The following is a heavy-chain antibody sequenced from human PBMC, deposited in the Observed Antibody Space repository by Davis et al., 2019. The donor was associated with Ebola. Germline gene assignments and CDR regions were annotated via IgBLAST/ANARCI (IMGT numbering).Heavy chain of an antibody. J-gene: IGHJ4*02. CDR2: IRSKAYGGTT. V-gene: IGHV3-49*04. D-gene: IGHD3-22*01. CDR3: TRTVKYYYDSSGYYTPYYFDY. Sequence: GGSLRLSCTASGFTFGDYAMSWVRQAPGKGLEWVGFIRSKAYGGTTEYAASVKGRFTISRDDSKSIAYLQMNSLKTEDTAVYYCTRTVKYYYDSSGYYTPYYFDYWGQGTLVTVSS. CDR1: GFTFGDYA.